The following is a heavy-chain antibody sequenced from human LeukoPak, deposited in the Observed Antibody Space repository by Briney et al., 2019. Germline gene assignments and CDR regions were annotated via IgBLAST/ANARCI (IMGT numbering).Heavy chain of an antibody. J-gene: IGHJ6*02. D-gene: IGHD3-3*01. V-gene: IGHV3-30*03. CDR1: GFTFSSYG. Sequence: GGSLRLSCAASGFTFSSYGMHWVRQAPGKGLEWVAVISYDGSNKYYADSVKGRFTISRDNSKNTLYLQMNSLRAEDTAVYYCARRYADFWSGYYPPNYYYGMDVWGQGTTVTVSS. CDR3: ARRYADFWSGYYPPNYYYGMDV. CDR2: ISYDGSNK.